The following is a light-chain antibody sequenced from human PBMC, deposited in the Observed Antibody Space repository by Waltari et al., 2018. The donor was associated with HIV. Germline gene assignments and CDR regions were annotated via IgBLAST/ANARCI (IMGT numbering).Light chain of an antibody. V-gene: IGLV2-14*01. CDR3: SSYTSSSTRV. Sequence: QSALTQPASVSGSPGQSITISCTGTSSDVGCYNYVPWYQQHPGKAPKLRIYEVSKQPSGVSNRFSGSKSGNTASLTISGLQAEDEADYYCSSYTSSSTRVFGGGTNLTVL. CDR2: EVS. J-gene: IGLJ3*02. CDR1: SSDVGCYNY.